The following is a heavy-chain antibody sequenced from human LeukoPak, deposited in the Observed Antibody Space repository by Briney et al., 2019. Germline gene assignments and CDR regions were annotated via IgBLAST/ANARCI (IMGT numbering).Heavy chain of an antibody. CDR2: IYTSGST. D-gene: IGHD4-17*01. CDR3: ARAQSYGDYALYYYYYMDV. Sequence: PSQTLSLTCTVSGGSISSGSYYWSWIRQPAGKGLEWIGRIYTSGSTNYNPSLKSRVTISVDTSKNQFSLKLSSVTAADTAVYYCARAQSYGDYALYYYYYMDVWGKGTTVTVSS. V-gene: IGHV4-61*02. CDR1: GGSISSGSYY. J-gene: IGHJ6*03.